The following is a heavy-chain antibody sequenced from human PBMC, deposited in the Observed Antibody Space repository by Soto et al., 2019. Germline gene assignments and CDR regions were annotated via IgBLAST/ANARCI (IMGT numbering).Heavy chain of an antibody. V-gene: IGHV1-46*03. Sequence: ASVKVSCKASGGTFSSYAISWVRQAPGQGLEWLGIINPSGGYTTYAQRFLGRVTMTSDTSTSTVHMELGSLTSEDTAVYYCARGGGFVVLTAPYDHWGQGTLVTLSS. CDR2: INPSGGYT. D-gene: IGHD2-21*02. J-gene: IGHJ4*02. CDR3: ARGGGFVVLTAPYDH. CDR1: GGTFSSYA.